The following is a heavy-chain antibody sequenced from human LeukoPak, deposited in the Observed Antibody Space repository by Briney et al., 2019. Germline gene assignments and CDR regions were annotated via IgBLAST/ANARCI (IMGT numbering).Heavy chain of an antibody. CDR3: AKGGSSYSEMDY. Sequence: GGSLRLSCAASGFTFRRYGMSWVRQAPENGLEWVSAISGSGSSTYYADSVKGRFTISRDNSKNTLYLQMNSLRADDTAVYYCAKGGSSYSEMDYWGQGTLVTVSS. J-gene: IGHJ4*02. D-gene: IGHD4-11*01. CDR2: ISGSGSST. CDR1: GFTFRRYG. V-gene: IGHV3-23*01.